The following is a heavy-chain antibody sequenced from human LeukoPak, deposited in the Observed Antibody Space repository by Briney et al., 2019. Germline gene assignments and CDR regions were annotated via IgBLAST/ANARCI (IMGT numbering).Heavy chain of an antibody. Sequence: PGGSLRPSCAASGFTFSSYGMHWVRQASGKGLEWVAFIRYDGSNKYYADSVKGRFTISRDNSMGTLFLQMNSLRSDDTAVYFCARDVNLRQLVDWGQGTLVIVSS. D-gene: IGHD6-6*01. CDR3: ARDVNLRQLVD. CDR2: IRYDGSNK. CDR1: GFTFSSYG. V-gene: IGHV3-30*02. J-gene: IGHJ4*02.